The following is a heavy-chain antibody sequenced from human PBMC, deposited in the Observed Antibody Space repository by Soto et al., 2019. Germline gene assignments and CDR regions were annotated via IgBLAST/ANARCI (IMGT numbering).Heavy chain of an antibody. D-gene: IGHD6-19*01. J-gene: IGHJ4*02. CDR2: INAGNGNT. V-gene: IGHV1-3*05. Sequence: QVRLVQSGAEEKKPGASVKVSCKASGYTFTSYAMHWVRQAPGQRLEWMGWINAGNGNTKYSQKFQGRVTFTRDTSACTAYMELSSLRSEHTAVYYCARVSGWYFLDHWGQGTLLTVSS. CDR3: ARVSGWYFLDH. CDR1: GYTFTSYA.